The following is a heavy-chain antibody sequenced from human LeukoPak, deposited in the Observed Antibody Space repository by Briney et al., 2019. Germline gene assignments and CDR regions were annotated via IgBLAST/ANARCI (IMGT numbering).Heavy chain of an antibody. CDR2: NNHSGST. J-gene: IGHJ4*02. D-gene: IGHD6-19*01. Sequence: SETLSLTCAVYGGSFSGYYWSWIRQPPGKGLEWIGENNHSGSTNYNPSLKSRVTISVDTSKNQFSLKLSSVTAADTAVYYCARGSSIAVGLDWGQGTLVTVSS. CDR1: GGSFSGYY. CDR3: ARGSSIAVGLD. V-gene: IGHV4-34*01.